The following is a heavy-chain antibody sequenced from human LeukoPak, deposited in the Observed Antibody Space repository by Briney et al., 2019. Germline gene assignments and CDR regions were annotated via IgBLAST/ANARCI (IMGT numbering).Heavy chain of an antibody. Sequence: GGSLRLSCAASGFTFSSYAMSWVRQAPGKGLEWVSAISGSGGSTYYADSVKGRFTISRDNSKNTMYLQMNRLRAEDTAVYYCAKLKYDSSGYTSTVYFDYWGQGTLVTVSS. CDR1: GFTFSSYA. CDR2: ISGSGGST. V-gene: IGHV3-23*01. J-gene: IGHJ4*02. CDR3: AKLKYDSSGYTSTVYFDY. D-gene: IGHD3-22*01.